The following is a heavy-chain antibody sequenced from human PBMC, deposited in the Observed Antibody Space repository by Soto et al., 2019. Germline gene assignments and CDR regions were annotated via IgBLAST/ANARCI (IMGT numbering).Heavy chain of an antibody. CDR1: GFTFSHAW. J-gene: IGHJ4*02. CDR2: ISSEGATT. Sequence: PGGSLRLSCAASGFTFSHAWMSWVRQAPGKGLEYIASISSEGATTYYADSVKGRFIISRDNSKNTLYLQMSSLRAEDTAVYYCVKDRYVDYWGQGILVTVSS. CDR3: VKDRYVDY. V-gene: IGHV3-64D*06.